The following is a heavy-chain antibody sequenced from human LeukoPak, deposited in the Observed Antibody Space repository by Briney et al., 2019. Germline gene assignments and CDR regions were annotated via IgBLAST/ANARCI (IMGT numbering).Heavy chain of an antibody. V-gene: IGHV3-15*01. CDR2: IKSRLDGETI. J-gene: IGHJ4*02. CDR3: TAEYWGSLKY. CDR1: ASNFNRAW. Sequence: GGSLRLSCAASASNFNRAWMSWVRQAPGKGLEWVGRIKSRLDGETIEYAAPVKDRFIISRDDSKNMLYLQMNSLKTEDTAFYYCTAEYWGSLKYWGQGTLVTVSS. D-gene: IGHD2-8*02.